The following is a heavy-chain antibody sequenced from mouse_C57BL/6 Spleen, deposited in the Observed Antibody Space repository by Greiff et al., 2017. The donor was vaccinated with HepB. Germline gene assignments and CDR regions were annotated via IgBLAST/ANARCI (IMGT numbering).Heavy chain of an antibody. CDR1: GYTFTSYW. CDR3: ARSDYYSSSYGY. Sequence: VQLQQPGAELVKPGASVKMSCKASGYTFTSYWITWVKQRPGQGLEWIGDIYPGSGSTNYNEKFKSKATLTVDTSSSTAYMQLSSLTSEDSAVYYCARSDYYSSSYGYWGQGTTLTVSS. V-gene: IGHV1-55*01. D-gene: IGHD1-1*01. CDR2: IYPGSGST. J-gene: IGHJ2*01.